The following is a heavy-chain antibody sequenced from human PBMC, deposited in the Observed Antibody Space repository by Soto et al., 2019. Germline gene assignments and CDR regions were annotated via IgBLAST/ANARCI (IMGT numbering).Heavy chain of an antibody. Sequence: QVQLVQSGAEVKKPGSSVRVSCTASGGTFSRHTISWVRQAPGQGLEWMGGIIPVFYSVRYAQNFQGRVTITAEESTSTVYMVLSSLRSEDTAVYYCARGHFSGNSFKYYSHGMDVWGQGTTVTVSS. CDR2: IIPVFYSV. CDR1: GGTFSRHT. CDR3: ARGHFSGNSFKYYSHGMDV. J-gene: IGHJ6*02. V-gene: IGHV1-69*01. D-gene: IGHD2-15*01.